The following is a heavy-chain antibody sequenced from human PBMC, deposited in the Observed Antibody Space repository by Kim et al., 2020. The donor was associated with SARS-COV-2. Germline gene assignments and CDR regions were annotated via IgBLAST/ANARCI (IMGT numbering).Heavy chain of an antibody. CDR2: FDPEDGET. V-gene: IGHV1-24*01. Sequence: ASVKVSCKVSGYTLTELSIHWVRQAPGKGLEWMGGFDPEDGETIYARKFQGRVTMTEDTSTDTAYMELSSLRSEDTAVYYCAPLVYRVVTATPYYFDYWGQGTLVTVSS. D-gene: IGHD2-21*02. CDR1: GYTLTELS. J-gene: IGHJ4*02. CDR3: APLVYRVVTATPYYFDY.